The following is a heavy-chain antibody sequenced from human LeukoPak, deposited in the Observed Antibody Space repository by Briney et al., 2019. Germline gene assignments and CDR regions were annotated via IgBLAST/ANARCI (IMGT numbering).Heavy chain of an antibody. CDR2: INWNGGST. D-gene: IGHD2-2*01. V-gene: IGHV3-20*04. CDR1: GFTFDDYG. J-gene: IGHJ4*02. CDR3: AKDMRRYCSSTSCYHAFDY. Sequence: GGSLRLSCAASGFTFDDYGMSWVRQAPGKGLEWVSGINWNGGSTGYADSVKGRFTISRDNAKNSLYLQMNSLRAEDTALYYCAKDMRRYCSSTSCYHAFDYWGQGTLVTVSS.